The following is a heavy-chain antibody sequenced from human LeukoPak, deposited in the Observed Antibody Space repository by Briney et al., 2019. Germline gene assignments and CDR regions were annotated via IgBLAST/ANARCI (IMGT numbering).Heavy chain of an antibody. J-gene: IGHJ4*02. CDR2: IYYSGST. V-gene: IGHV4-39*01. D-gene: IGHD5-24*01. CDR1: GGYISSSSYS. CDR3: ARQDGYNFLIDY. Sequence: SETLSLTCTVSGGYISSSSYSWGWIRQPPGKGLEWIGSIYYSGSTYYNPSLKSRVTISVDTSKNQFSLKLSSVTAADTAVYYCARQDGYNFLIDYWGQGTLVTVSS.